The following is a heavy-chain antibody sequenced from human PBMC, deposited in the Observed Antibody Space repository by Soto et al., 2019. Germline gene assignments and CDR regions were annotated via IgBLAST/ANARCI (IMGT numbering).Heavy chain of an antibody. CDR3: ARERIAAAGGYYYYGMDV. J-gene: IGHJ6*02. CDR2: IDPSDSYT. Sequence: GESLKISCKGSGYSFTSYWISWVRQMPGKGLEWMGRIDPSDSYTNYSPSFQGHVTISADKSISTAYLQWSSLKASDTAMYYCARERIAAAGGYYYYGMDVWGQGTTVTVSS. CDR1: GYSFTSYW. V-gene: IGHV5-10-1*01. D-gene: IGHD6-13*01.